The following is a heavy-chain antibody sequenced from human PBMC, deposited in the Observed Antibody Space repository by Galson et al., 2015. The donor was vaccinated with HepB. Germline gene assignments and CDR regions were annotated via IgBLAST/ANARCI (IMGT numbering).Heavy chain of an antibody. D-gene: IGHD2-21*01. CDR3: ARDGTYCGGDCYPYNWFDP. J-gene: IGHJ5*02. CDR2: ISIGGSTV. CDR1: GFNLSDYQ. Sequence: SLRLSCAASGFNLSDYQMNWIRQTPGKGLEWVSFISIGGSTVHYADSVKGRFTISRDNAKNSLYLQMKGLRAEDTAVYYCARDGTYCGGDCYPYNWFDPWGQGTLVIVSS. V-gene: IGHV3-11*01.